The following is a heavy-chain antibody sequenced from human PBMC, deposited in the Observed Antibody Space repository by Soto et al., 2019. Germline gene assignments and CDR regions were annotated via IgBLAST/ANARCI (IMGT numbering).Heavy chain of an antibody. V-gene: IGHV4-4*02. CDR3: ASYLYGDYYYYGMDV. D-gene: IGHD4-17*01. CDR1: GGSISSSNW. J-gene: IGHJ6*02. CDR2: IYHSGST. Sequence: SETLSLTCAVSGGSISSSNWWSWVRQPPGKGLEWIGEIYHSGSTNYNQSLKSRVAISLDTSKNQFSLKLSSVTAADTAVYYFASYLYGDYYYYGMDVWGQGTTVTVSS.